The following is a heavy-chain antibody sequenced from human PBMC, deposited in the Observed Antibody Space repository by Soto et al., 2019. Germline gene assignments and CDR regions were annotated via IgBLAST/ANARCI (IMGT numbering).Heavy chain of an antibody. D-gene: IGHD4-4*01. CDR3: ARGAPATVTYPNWFDP. CDR2: INPSGGT. J-gene: IGHJ5*02. CDR1: GYTFASYY. Sequence: GASVKVSCKASGYTFASYYMHWVRQAPGQGLEWMGIINPSGGTNYAQKFQGWVTMTRDTSISTAYMELSRLRSDDTAVYYCARGAPATVTYPNWFDPWGQGTLVTVSS. V-gene: IGHV1-2*04.